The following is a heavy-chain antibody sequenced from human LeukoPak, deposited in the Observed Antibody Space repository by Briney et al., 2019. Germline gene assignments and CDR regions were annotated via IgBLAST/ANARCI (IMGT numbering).Heavy chain of an antibody. V-gene: IGHV4-34*01. CDR2: INHSGST. CDR3: ARETVVPVGFAY. CDR1: GGSFSGYY. Sequence: RPSETLSLTCAVYGGSFSGYYWSWIHQPPGKGLEWIGEINHSGSTNYNPSLKSRVTISVDTSKNQFSLKLSSVTAADTAVYYCARETVVPVGFAYWGQGTLVTVSS. J-gene: IGHJ4*02. D-gene: IGHD2-15*01.